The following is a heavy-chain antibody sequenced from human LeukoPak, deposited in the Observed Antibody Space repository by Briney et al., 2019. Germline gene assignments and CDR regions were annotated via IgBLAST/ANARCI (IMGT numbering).Heavy chain of an antibody. CDR1: GLAFSAYK. V-gene: IGHV3-74*01. CDR2: ISTDGYTT. J-gene: IGHJ4*02. CDR3: VGGGSPGY. Sequence: GGSMRLSCAASGLAFSAYKMHWVRQAPRKGLVWVSRISTDGYTTDYADFVQGRFTASRDNTKNTWSLEMNSLRAEDTAVYYCVGGGSPGYGGQGTLVTVS. D-gene: IGHD2-15*01.